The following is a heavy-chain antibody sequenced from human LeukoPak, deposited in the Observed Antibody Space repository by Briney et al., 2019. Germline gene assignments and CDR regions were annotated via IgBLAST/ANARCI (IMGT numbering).Heavy chain of an antibody. Sequence: GRSLRLSCAASGFTFSSYGMHWVRQAPGKGLEWVAVISYDGSNKYYADSVKGRFTISRDNSKNTLYLQMNSLRAEDTAVYYCARGARVTAGYYYYYMDVWGKGTTVTVSS. J-gene: IGHJ6*03. D-gene: IGHD2-21*02. CDR3: ARGARVTAGYYYYYMDV. CDR2: ISYDGSNK. V-gene: IGHV3-30*03. CDR1: GFTFSSYG.